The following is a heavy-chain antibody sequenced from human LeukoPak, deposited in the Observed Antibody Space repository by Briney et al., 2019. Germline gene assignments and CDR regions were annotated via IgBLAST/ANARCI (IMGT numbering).Heavy chain of an antibody. CDR1: GFTFSDYY. D-gene: IGHD6-19*01. V-gene: IGHV3-11*01. Sequence: GGSLRLSCAASGFTFSDYYMSWIRQAPGKGLEWVSYISSSGSTIYYADSVKGRFTISRDNAKNSLYLQMNSLRAEDTAVYYCARDHEWLVEPYFDYWGQGTLVTVSS. CDR3: ARDHEWLVEPYFDY. CDR2: ISSSGSTI. J-gene: IGHJ4*02.